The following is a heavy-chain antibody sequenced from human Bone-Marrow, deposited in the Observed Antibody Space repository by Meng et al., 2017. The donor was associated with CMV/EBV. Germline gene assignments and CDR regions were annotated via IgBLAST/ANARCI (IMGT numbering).Heavy chain of an antibody. D-gene: IGHD1-26*01. CDR1: GGSFSGYY. J-gene: IGHJ4*02. V-gene: IGHV4-34*01. Sequence: SETLSLTCAVYGGSFSGYYWSWIRQPPGKGLEWIGEINHSGSTNYNPSLKSRVTISVDTSKNQFSLKLSSVTAADTAVYYCAADSGSYPGSDYWGQGMLVTVSS. CDR3: AADSGSYPGSDY. CDR2: INHSGST.